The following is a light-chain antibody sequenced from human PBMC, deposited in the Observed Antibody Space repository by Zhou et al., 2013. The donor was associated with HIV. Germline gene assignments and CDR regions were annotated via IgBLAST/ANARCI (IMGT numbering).Light chain of an antibody. CDR2: AAS. Sequence: DIQMTQSPSSLSASVGDRVAITCRTSQSISSYLNWYQQKPGKAPKLLIYAASSLQSGVPSRFSGSASGTDFTLTISSLQPEDFATYFCQTEFHVPRTTFGRGDQAADQT. V-gene: IGKV1-39*01. CDR3: QTEFHVPRTT. J-gene: IGKJ2*01. CDR1: QSISSY.